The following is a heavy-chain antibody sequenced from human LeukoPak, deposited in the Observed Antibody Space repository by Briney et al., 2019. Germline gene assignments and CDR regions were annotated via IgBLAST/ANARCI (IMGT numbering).Heavy chain of an antibody. V-gene: IGHV4-34*01. CDR3: ARGRIAKIVVVHSFSYGMDV. CDR2: INDYTGDT. CDR1: GGSFADYF. D-gene: IGHD3-22*01. J-gene: IGHJ6*02. Sequence: TSETLSLTCTVYGGSFADYFWTWIRQSPGKGLEWIGEINDYTGDTNYNPSLNSRVSISLEKSKNQFSLELRSVTAADTAVYYCARGRIAKIVVVHSFSYGMDVWGQGTTVTVSS.